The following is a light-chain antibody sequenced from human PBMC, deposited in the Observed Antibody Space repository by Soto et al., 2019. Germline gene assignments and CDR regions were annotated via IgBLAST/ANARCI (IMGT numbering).Light chain of an antibody. J-gene: IGLJ3*02. V-gene: IGLV1-40*01. CDR1: SSNIGAGYD. CDR3: QAYDTSLRAWV. CDR2: GNN. Sequence: QSVLTQPPSASGAPGQRVTISCTGSSSNIGAGYDAHWYQQVPGTTPKYLISGNNDRPSGVPDRFSGSKSGTSASLAITGLQAEDAGDYYCQAYDTSLRAWVFGGGTQLTVL.